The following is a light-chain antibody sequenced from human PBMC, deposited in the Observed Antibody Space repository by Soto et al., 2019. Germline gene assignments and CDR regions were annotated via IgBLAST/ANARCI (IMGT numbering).Light chain of an antibody. CDR2: LNSDGSH. V-gene: IGLV4-69*01. J-gene: IGLJ2*01. CDR1: SGHSSYA. Sequence: QLVLTQSPSASASLGASVKLTCTLSSGHSSYAIAWHQQQPEKGPRYLMKLNSDGSHSKGDGIPDRFSGSSSGAERYLPISSLKSEDEAAYSCQTWCTGSQVVFGGGTKVTVL. CDR3: QTWCTGSQVV.